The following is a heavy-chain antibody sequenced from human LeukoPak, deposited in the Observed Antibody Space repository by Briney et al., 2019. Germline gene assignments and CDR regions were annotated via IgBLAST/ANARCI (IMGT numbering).Heavy chain of an antibody. D-gene: IGHD6-19*01. CDR3: ARALTLYSSGWYADY. CDR1: GGSISSYY. V-gene: IGHV4-59*12. CDR2: IYYSGST. Sequence: SETLSLTCTVSGGSISSYYWSWIRQPPGKGLEWIGYIYYSGSTNYNPSLKSRVTISVDTSKNQFSLKLSSVTAADTAVYYCARALTLYSSGWYADYWGQGTLVTVSS. J-gene: IGHJ4*02.